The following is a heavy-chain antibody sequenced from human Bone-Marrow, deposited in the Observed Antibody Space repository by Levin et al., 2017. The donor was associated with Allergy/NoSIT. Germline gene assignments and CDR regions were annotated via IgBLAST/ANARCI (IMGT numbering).Heavy chain of an antibody. D-gene: IGHD3-9*01. CDR2: IKPDGSQE. CDR3: ARFTIEGTLFDN. J-gene: IGHJ4*02. CDR1: GFTFSSYW. V-gene: IGHV3-7*04. Sequence: PAGGSLRLSCAGSGFTFSSYWMSWVRLAPGKGLEWVANIKPDGSQEHYEDSVKGRFTISRDNGKNSLYLQMNSLRVDDTAMYYCARFTIEGTLFDNWGQGILVTVSS.